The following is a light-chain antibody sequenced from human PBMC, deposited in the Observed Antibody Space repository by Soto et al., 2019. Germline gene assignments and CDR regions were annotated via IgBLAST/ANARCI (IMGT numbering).Light chain of an antibody. Sequence: QSALTQPASVSGSPGQSITISCTGTSSDVGGYNHVSWYQHHPGKAPKLMIYHVTYRPSGVSNRYSGSKSGNSASLTISGLQADDEADYYCCSLTTSHTYVFGSGTKVTVL. CDR1: SSDVGGYNH. J-gene: IGLJ1*01. CDR3: CSLTTSHTYV. V-gene: IGLV2-14*03. CDR2: HVT.